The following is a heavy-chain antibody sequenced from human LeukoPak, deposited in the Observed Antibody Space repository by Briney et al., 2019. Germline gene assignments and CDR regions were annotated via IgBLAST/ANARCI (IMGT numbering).Heavy chain of an antibody. J-gene: IGHJ4*02. D-gene: IGHD2-2*01. V-gene: IGHV1-18*04. CDR2: ISAYNGNT. CDR1: GYTFTSCG. CDR3: GRGGRSNIVVVPAAHTYDY. Sequence: ASVKVSCKASGYTFTSCGISWVRQAPGQGLEWMGWISAYNGNTNYAQKLQGRVTMTTDTSTSTAYMELRSLRSDDTAVYYCGRGGRSNIVVVPAAHTYDYWGQGTLVTVSS.